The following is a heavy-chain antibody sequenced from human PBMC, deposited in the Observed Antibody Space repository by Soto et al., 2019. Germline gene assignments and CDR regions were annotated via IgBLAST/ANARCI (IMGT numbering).Heavy chain of an antibody. D-gene: IGHD3-3*01. J-gene: IGHJ5*02. V-gene: IGHV1-3*04. Sequence: GASVKVSCKASGYTFTAYGIHWVRQAPGQRLEWMGWINTGNGHTKYSQKFQGRVTITRDTSARTAYMELNSLRSEDTAVYYCASRGYDFWIGLDPWGQGTLVTVSS. CDR1: GYTFTAYG. CDR3: ASRGYDFWIGLDP. CDR2: INTGNGHT.